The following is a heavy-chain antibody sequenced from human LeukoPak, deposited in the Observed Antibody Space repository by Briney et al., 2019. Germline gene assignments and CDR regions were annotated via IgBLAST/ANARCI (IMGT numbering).Heavy chain of an antibody. CDR2: IYTSVNT. V-gene: IGHV4-61*02. CDR3: VRSETIWYCFDY. CDR1: GGSISSGSYY. D-gene: IGHD1-7*01. J-gene: IGHJ4*02. Sequence: SETLSLTCTVSGGSISSGSYYWSWIRQPAGKGLEWIGRIYTSVNTNYNPSLKSRVSISVVTSKNQFSLQLSSVTAADTAVYFCVRSETIWYCFDYWGQGRLVTVSS.